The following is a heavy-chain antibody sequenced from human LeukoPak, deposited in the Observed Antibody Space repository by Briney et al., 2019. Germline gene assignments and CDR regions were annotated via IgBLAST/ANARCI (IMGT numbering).Heavy chain of an antibody. D-gene: IGHD1-26*01. Sequence: GGSLRLSCAASGFTFSSYAMSWVRQAPGKGLEWVSAISGSGGSTYYADSVKGRFTISRDNSKNTLYLQMNSLRAEDTAVYYCSKGYGVGATNYYYYFMDVWGKGTTVTVSS. CDR2: ISGSGGST. J-gene: IGHJ6*03. CDR3: SKGYGVGATNYYYYFMDV. CDR1: GFTFSSYA. V-gene: IGHV3-23*01.